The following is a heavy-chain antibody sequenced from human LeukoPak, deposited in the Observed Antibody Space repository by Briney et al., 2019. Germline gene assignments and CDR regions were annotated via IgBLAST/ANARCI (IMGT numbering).Heavy chain of an antibody. CDR3: ARGASAGSIDY. CDR1: VGSFSGYY. Sequence: PSETLSLTCAVYVGSFSGYYWTWIRQSPGEGLEWIGDINQSGTTNYNASLKSRVTISVDTSKNQFSLKLTSVTAADTAVYYCARGASAGSIDYWGQGTLVTVSS. V-gene: IGHV4-34*01. D-gene: IGHD3-10*01. CDR2: INQSGTT. J-gene: IGHJ4*02.